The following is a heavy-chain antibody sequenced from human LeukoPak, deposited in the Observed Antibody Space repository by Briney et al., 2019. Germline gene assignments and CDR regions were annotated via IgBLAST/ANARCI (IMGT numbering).Heavy chain of an antibody. CDR1: VASISSYY. Sequence: SETLSLTCTVSVASISSYYWSWIRQPPGKGLEWIGSIYYSGTTNYNPSLKSRVTISIDTSKNQFSLELTSVTAADTAVSYCAKGRASHEYWGQGILVTVSS. CDR2: IYYSGTT. CDR3: AKGRASHEY. V-gene: IGHV4-59*01. D-gene: IGHD3-16*01. J-gene: IGHJ4*02.